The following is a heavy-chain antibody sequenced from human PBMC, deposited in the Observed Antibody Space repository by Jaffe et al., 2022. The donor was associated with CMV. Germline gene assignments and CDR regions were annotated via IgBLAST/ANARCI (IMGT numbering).Heavy chain of an antibody. CDR2: INSDGSST. CDR3: ARKATNYYYMDV. D-gene: IGHD1-26*01. CDR1: GFTFSSYW. Sequence: EVQLVESGGGLVQPGGSLRLSCAASGFTFSSYWMHWVRQAPGKGLVWVSRINSDGSSTSYADSVKGRFTISRDNAKNTLYLQMNSLRAEDTAVYYCARKATNYYYMDVWGKGTTVTVSS. J-gene: IGHJ6*03. V-gene: IGHV3-74*01.